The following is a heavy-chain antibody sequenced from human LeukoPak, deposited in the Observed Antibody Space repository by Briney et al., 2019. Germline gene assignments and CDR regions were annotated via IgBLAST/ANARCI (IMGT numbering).Heavy chain of an antibody. D-gene: IGHD3-16*01. J-gene: IGHJ6*03. Sequence: GGSLRLSCAASGFTFSSYSMNWVRQAPGKGLEWVSSISSSSSYIYYADSVKGRFTISRDNAKNSLYLQMNSLRAEDTAVYYCARDKWGNLYYMDVWGKGTTVTVSS. V-gene: IGHV3-21*01. CDR2: ISSSSSYI. CDR3: ARDKWGNLYYMDV. CDR1: GFTFSSYS.